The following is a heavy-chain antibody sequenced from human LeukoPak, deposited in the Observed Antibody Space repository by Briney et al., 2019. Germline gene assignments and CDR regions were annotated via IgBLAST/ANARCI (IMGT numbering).Heavy chain of an antibody. CDR1: GFTFSNAW. Sequence: PGGSLRLSCAASGFTFSNAWMSWVRQAPGKGLEWLGRIKSKTDGGTTDHAAPVKGRFTISRDDSKNTLYLQMNSLKTEDTAVYYCAYWSSSSWNYWGRGTLVTVSS. D-gene: IGHD6-13*01. J-gene: IGHJ4*02. CDR2: IKSKTDGGTT. V-gene: IGHV3-15*01. CDR3: AYWSSSSWNY.